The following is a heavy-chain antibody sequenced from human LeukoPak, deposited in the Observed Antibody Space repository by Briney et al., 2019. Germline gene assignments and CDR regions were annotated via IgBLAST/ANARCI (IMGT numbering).Heavy chain of an antibody. CDR1: GGSISTYY. J-gene: IGHJ6*03. Sequence: SETLSLTCTVSGGSISTYYWSWIRQPPGKGLEWIGYIYYTGSTNYNPSLKSRVTISVDTSKNQFSLKLSSVTAADTAVYYCAREVGYYYGRDYYYYYMDVWGKGTTVTVSS. V-gene: IGHV4-59*01. CDR3: AREVGYYYGRDYYYYYMDV. D-gene: IGHD3-22*01. CDR2: IYYTGST.